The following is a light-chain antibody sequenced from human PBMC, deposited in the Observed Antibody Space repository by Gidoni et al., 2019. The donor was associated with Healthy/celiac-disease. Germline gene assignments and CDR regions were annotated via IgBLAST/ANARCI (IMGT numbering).Light chain of an antibody. CDR1: SSDVGGYNY. J-gene: IGLJ3*02. CDR3: SSYTSSSTWV. Sequence: QSALTQPAPVSGSPGQSITIPCTGTSSDVGGYNYVSWYQQRPGKAPKLMIYDVSNRPSGVSNRFSGSKSGNTASLTISGLQAEDEADYYCSSYTSSSTWVFGGGTKLTVL. CDR2: DVS. V-gene: IGLV2-14*01.